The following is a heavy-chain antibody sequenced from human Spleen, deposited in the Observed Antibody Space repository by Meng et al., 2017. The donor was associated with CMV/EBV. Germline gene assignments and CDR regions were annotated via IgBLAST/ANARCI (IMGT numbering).Heavy chain of an antibody. Sequence: GGSLRLSCAASGFTFSSYGMHWVRQAPGKGLEWVAFIRYDGNNKYYADSVKGRFTISRDNSKNTLHLQMNSLRSEDTAVYYCSMPYYYGSGSAFDIWGQGTMVTVSS. D-gene: IGHD3-10*01. V-gene: IGHV3-30*02. CDR1: GFTFSSYG. CDR2: IRYDGNNK. CDR3: SMPYYYGSGSAFDI. J-gene: IGHJ3*02.